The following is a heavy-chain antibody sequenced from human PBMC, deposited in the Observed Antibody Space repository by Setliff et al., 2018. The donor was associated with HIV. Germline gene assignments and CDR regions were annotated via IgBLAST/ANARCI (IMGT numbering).Heavy chain of an antibody. CDR2: ISGSSGYE. D-gene: IGHD5-18*01. J-gene: IGHJ6*03. CDR1: GFTFSGYN. Sequence: GASVKVSCAASGFTFSGYNLNWVRQAPGKGLEWVSSISGSSGYEYYADSVKGRLTISRDSAKNSLYLQTSSLRAEDTAVYYCAREVYRYDDGSESMDVWGKGTTVTVSS. CDR3: AREVYRYDDGSESMDV. V-gene: IGHV3-21*06.